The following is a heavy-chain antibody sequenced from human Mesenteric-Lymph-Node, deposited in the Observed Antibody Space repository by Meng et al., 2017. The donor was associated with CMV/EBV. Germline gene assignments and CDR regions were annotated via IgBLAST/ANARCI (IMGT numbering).Heavy chain of an antibody. D-gene: IGHD4-17*01. CDR2: INHSGST. CDR1: GGSISSGDYY. CDR3: ARDLYGDIDY. V-gene: IGHV4-39*07. J-gene: IGHJ4*02. Sequence: SETLSLTCTVSGGSISSGDYYWSWIRQPPGKGLEWIGEINHSGSTNYNPSLKSRVTISVDTSKNQFSLKLSSVTAADTAVYYCARDLYGDIDYWGQGTLVTVSS.